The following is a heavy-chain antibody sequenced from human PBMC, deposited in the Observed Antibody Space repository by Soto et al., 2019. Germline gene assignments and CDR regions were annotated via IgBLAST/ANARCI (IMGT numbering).Heavy chain of an antibody. Sequence: GGSLRLSCAASGFTFSSYGMHWVRQAPGKGLEWVAVISYDGSNKYYADSVKGRFTISRDNSKNTLYLQMNSLRAEDTAVYYCAKDQGIAAAGFDYWGQGTLVTVSS. CDR1: GFTFSSYG. V-gene: IGHV3-30*18. CDR3: AKDQGIAAAGFDY. D-gene: IGHD6-13*01. CDR2: ISYDGSNK. J-gene: IGHJ4*02.